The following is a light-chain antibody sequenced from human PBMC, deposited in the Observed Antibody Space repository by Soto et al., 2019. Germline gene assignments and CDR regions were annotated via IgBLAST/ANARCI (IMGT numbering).Light chain of an antibody. CDR2: DAS. CDR1: QSISDW. J-gene: IGKJ1*01. CDR3: QQHNSSPWT. Sequence: DIHMTQSPSTLSASVGDRVTITCRASQSISDWLAWFQQKPGKAPKVLIYDASTLESGVPSRFSGSGSGTEFTLTISSLQPEDSVTYYCQQHNSSPWTFGQGTKVDIK. V-gene: IGKV1-5*01.